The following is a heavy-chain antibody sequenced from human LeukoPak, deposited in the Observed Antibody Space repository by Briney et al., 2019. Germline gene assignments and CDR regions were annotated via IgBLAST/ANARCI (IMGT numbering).Heavy chain of an antibody. Sequence: SETLSLTCTVSGGSISSHYWSWIRQPPGKGLEWIGYIYYSGSTNYNPSLKSRVTISVDTSKNQFSLKLSSVTAADTAVYYCARGTAVAAPQFDYWGQGTLVTVSS. CDR2: IYYSGST. CDR1: GGSISSHY. D-gene: IGHD6-19*01. V-gene: IGHV4-59*11. J-gene: IGHJ4*02. CDR3: ARGTAVAAPQFDY.